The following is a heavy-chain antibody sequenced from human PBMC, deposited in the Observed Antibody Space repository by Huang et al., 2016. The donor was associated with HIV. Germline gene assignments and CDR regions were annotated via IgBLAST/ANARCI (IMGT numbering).Heavy chain of an antibody. CDR1: GYTFTNYA. D-gene: IGHD3-22*01. CDR3: ARERYYYDRSGYYTPVEYFHH. CDR2: SSGYNGKT. J-gene: IGHJ1*01. V-gene: IGHV1-18*01. Sequence: QVQLVQSGAEVKKPGASVKVSCKASGYTFTNYAINWVRQAPGQSLEWMGWSSGYNGKTNYAQKGQGRVTMTNDTSTSTAYMELRSLISDDTAVYYCARERYYYDRSGYYTPVEYFHHWGQGTLVTVSS.